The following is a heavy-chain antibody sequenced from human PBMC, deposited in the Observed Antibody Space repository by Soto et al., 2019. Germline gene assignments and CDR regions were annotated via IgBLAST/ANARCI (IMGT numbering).Heavy chain of an antibody. V-gene: IGHV1-69*01. J-gene: IGHJ4*02. CDR3: ARGVVDVVAPSAFDY. CDR1: GGTFNNYA. D-gene: IGHD5-12*01. CDR2: IIPIIGTA. Sequence: QVQLVQSGAEVKKPGSSVKVSCKASGGTFNNYAISWVRQAPGQGLEWMGGIIPIIGTADYAHKFQGRLAISADESTGTTFMELSSLRSEDTALYYCARGVVDVVAPSAFDYWGQGTLVTVSS.